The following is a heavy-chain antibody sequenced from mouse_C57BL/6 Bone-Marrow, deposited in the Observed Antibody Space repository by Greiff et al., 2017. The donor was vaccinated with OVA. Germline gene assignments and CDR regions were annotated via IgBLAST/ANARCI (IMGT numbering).Heavy chain of an antibody. CDR2: IDPSDSYT. J-gene: IGHJ1*03. CDR1: GYTFTSYW. V-gene: IGHV1-69*01. Sequence: QVHVKQPGAELVMPGASVKLSCKASGYTFTSYWMHWVKQRPGQGLEWIGEIDPSDSYTNYNQKFKGKSTLTVDKSSSTAYMQLSSLTSEDSAVYYCARLSTWYFDVWGTGTTVTVSS. CDR3: ARLSTWYFDV.